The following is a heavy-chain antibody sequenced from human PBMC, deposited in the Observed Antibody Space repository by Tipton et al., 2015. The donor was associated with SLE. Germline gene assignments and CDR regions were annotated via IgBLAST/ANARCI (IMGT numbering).Heavy chain of an antibody. J-gene: IGHJ3*02. D-gene: IGHD1-26*01. CDR2: INPSGGST. V-gene: IGHV1-46*01. Sequence: QLVQSGAEVKKPGASVKVSCKASGYTFTGYYMHWVRQAPGQGLEWMGIINPSGGSTSYAQKFQGRVTMTTDTSTSTAYMELRSLRSDDTAVYYCASVRGATRNAFDIWGQGTMVTVSS. CDR3: ASVRGATRNAFDI. CDR1: GYTFTGYY.